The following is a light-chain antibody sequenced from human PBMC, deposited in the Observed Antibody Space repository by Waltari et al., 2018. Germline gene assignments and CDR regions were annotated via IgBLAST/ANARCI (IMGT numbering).Light chain of an antibody. V-gene: IGKV3-20*01. J-gene: IGKJ1*01. Sequence: EIVLTQSPGTLSLSPGERATLSCRASQSVSSSYLAWYQQKPGQAPRPLIYGASSRATGIPDRFSGSGSGTDFTLTISRLEPEDFAVYYCQQYGSSPPYTFGQGTKVEIK. CDR2: GAS. CDR1: QSVSSSY. CDR3: QQYGSSPPYT.